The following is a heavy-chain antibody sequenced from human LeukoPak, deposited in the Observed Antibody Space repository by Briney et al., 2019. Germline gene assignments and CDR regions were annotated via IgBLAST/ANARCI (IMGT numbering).Heavy chain of an antibody. CDR1: GFTFSSYA. J-gene: IGHJ4*02. Sequence: SGGSLRLSCAASGFTFSSYAMSWVRQAPGKGLEWVSAISGSDGSTYYADSVKGRFTISRDNSKNTLYLQLNSLRAEDTAVYYCAKEEYSGSLLTLDYWGQGTLVTVSS. V-gene: IGHV3-23*01. CDR3: AKEEYSGSLLTLDY. CDR2: ISGSDGST. D-gene: IGHD1-26*01.